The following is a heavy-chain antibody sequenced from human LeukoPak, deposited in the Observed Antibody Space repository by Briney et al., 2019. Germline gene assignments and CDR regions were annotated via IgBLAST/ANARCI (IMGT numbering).Heavy chain of an antibody. Sequence: GGSLRLSCAASGFTFSSYSMNWVRQAPGKGLEWVSSISSSSSYIYYADSVKGRFTISRDNAKNSLYLQMNSLRAEDTAVYYCARDPGYGGNSYRSFYYFDYWGQGTLVTVSS. CDR3: ARDPGYGGNSYRSFYYFDY. CDR2: ISSSSSYI. CDR1: GFTFSSYS. V-gene: IGHV3-21*01. D-gene: IGHD4-23*01. J-gene: IGHJ4*02.